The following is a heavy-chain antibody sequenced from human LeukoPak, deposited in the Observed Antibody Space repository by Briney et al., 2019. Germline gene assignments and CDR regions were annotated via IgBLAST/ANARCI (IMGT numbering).Heavy chain of an antibody. D-gene: IGHD3-9*01. CDR1: GGTFSSYA. CDR2: IIPIFGTA. Sequence: SVTVSCKASGGTFSSYAISWVRQAPGQGLEWMGGIIPIFGTANYAQKFQGRVTITADESTSTAYMELSSQRSEDTAVYYCASGQYKANNWFDPWGQGTLVTVSS. J-gene: IGHJ5*02. V-gene: IGHV1-69*01. CDR3: ASGQYKANNWFDP.